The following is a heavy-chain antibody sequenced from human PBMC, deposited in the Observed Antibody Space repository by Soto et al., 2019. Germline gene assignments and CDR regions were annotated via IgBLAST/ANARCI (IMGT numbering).Heavy chain of an antibody. CDR3: AVAGSYYRNFDF. CDR1: GGSISGGVHS. CDR2: IFDSGST. V-gene: IGHV4-30-4*01. Sequence: PSETLSLTCTVSGGSISGGVHSWSWIRQPPGKGLEWIGHIFDSGSTYYNPSLKSRLTISVDTSKNQFSLKLSSVTAADTAVYYCAVAGSYYRNFDFWRQGTLVTRVL. J-gene: IGHJ4*02. D-gene: IGHD3-10*01.